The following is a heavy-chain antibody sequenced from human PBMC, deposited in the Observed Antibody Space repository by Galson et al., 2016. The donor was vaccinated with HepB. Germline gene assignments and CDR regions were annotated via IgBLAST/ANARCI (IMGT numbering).Heavy chain of an antibody. J-gene: IGHJ4*02. D-gene: IGHD6-13*01. CDR3: SRDRDAALDY. CDR1: GYTLTNNG. V-gene: IGHV1-18*01. CDR2: ISAHSGNT. Sequence: VSCKASGYTLTNNGISWVRQAPGQGLEWMGWISAHSGNTNYAQKFQGRLTLTKDTSASTVYMELRSLRFDDTAMYYCSRDRDAALDYWGQGALVTVSS.